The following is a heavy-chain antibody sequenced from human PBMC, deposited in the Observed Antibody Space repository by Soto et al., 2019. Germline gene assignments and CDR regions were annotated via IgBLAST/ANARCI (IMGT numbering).Heavy chain of an antibody. CDR1: GGSFSGYY. CDR2: INHSGST. Sequence: QVQLQQWGAGLLKPSETLSLTCAVYGGSFSGYYWSWIRQPPGKGLEWIGEINHSGSTNYNPSLKRRVTISVDTSKNQFSLKLSSVTAAHTAVYYCARGRAHRITIFGVPYGMDVWGQGTTVTVSS. CDR3: ARGRAHRITIFGVPYGMDV. V-gene: IGHV4-34*01. D-gene: IGHD3-3*01. J-gene: IGHJ6*02.